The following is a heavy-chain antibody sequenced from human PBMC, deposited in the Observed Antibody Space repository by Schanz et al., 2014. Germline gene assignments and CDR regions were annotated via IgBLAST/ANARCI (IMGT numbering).Heavy chain of an antibody. CDR1: GYIFGSHG. CDR2: INAHTGNT. V-gene: IGHV1-18*01. J-gene: IGHJ3*02. D-gene: IGHD3-10*01. CDR3: ARVHIATYHYNSPGAFDI. Sequence: QVQLVQSGAEVKQPGASVKVSCKASGYIFGSHGMTWVRQAPGQGPELMGWINAHTGNTQYAQKFQGRVNMTRDTVTTTLHLELTRLRTDDTAIYYCARVHIATYHYNSPGAFDIWGQGTRVTVSS.